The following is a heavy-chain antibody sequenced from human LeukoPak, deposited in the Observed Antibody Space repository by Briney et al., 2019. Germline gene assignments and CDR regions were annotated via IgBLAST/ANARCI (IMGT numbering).Heavy chain of an antibody. Sequence: SETLSLTCTVSGYSISSGYYWGWIRQPPGKGLEGIRRIYHSGSTYYNPSLKSRVTISVDTSKNQFSLKLSSVTAADTAVYYCARDPYYYDSSGYYPSFDYWGQGTLVTVSS. D-gene: IGHD3-22*01. CDR1: GYSISSGYY. CDR3: ARDPYYYDSSGYYPSFDY. V-gene: IGHV4-38-2*02. J-gene: IGHJ4*02. CDR2: IYHSGST.